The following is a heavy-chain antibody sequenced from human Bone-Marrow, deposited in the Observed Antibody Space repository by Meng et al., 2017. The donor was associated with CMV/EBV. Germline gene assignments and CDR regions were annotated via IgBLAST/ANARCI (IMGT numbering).Heavy chain of an antibody. V-gene: IGHV1-8*01. CDR1: GYTFTSYD. D-gene: IGHD2-2*01. J-gene: IGHJ4*02. Sequence: ASVKVSCKASGYTFTSYDINWVRQATGQGLEWMGWMNPNSGNTGYAQKFQGRVTMTRDTSISTAYMELSRLRSDDTAVYYCARGFVVVPAAMIYWGQGTLVTVSS. CDR3: ARGFVVVPAAMIY. CDR2: MNPNSGNT.